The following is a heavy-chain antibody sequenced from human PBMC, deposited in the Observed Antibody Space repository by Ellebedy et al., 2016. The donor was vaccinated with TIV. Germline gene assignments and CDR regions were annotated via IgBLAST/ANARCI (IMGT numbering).Heavy chain of an antibody. CDR2: ISYDGSNK. CDR3: ARLEAKSGSLATWFDP. CDR1: GFTFSSYA. J-gene: IGHJ5*02. V-gene: IGHV3-30*04. Sequence: PGGSLRLSCAASGFTFSSYAMPWVRQAPGKGLGWVAVISYDGSNKYYADSVKGRFTISRDNSKNTLYLQMNILRAEDTAIYYCARLEAKSGSLATWFDPWGQGTLVTVSS. D-gene: IGHD1-26*01.